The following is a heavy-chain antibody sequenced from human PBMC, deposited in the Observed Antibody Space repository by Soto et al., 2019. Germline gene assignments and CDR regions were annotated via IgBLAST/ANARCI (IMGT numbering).Heavy chain of an antibody. CDR2: IIPIFGTA. CDR1: GGTFSSYA. D-gene: IGHD3-22*01. V-gene: IGHV1-69*01. Sequence: QVQLVQSGAEVKKPGSSVKVSCKASGGTFSSYAISWVRQAPGQGLEWMGGIIPIFGTANYAQKFQGRVTITAXXSXXXXXXELSSLRSEDTAVYYCAALYYYDSSGYYGYFDYWGQGTLVTVSS. CDR3: AALYYYDSSGYYGYFDY. J-gene: IGHJ4*02.